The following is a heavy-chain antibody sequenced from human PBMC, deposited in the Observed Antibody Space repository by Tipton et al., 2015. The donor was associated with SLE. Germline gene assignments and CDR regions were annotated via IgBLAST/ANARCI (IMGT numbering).Heavy chain of an antibody. D-gene: IGHD6-19*01. CDR1: GFTFSSYW. CDR2: MKVDGSKK. V-gene: IGHV3-7*01. J-gene: IGHJ1*01. CDR3: AKDEPSGGFRYFQH. Sequence: SLRLSCAASGFTFSSYWMSWVRQAPEKGLEWVANMKVDGSKKYYLDSVKGRFTISRDNSKNTLFLQMNSLRAEDTAVYYCAKDEPSGGFRYFQHWGQGTLVTVSS.